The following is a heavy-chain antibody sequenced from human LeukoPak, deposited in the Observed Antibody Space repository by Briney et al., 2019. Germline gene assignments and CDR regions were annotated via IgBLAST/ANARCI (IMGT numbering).Heavy chain of an antibody. J-gene: IGHJ5*02. CDR2: INWNGGST. CDR1: GFTFDDYG. D-gene: IGHD3-22*01. CDR3: ARVVIRRHYESSGYYYDDP. Sequence: GGSLRLSCAASGFTFDDYGMSWVRQAPGKGLEWVSGINWNGGSTGYADSVKGRFTISRDNAKNSLYLQMNSLRAEDTALYYCARVVIRRHYESSGYYYDDPWGQGTLVTVSS. V-gene: IGHV3-20*04.